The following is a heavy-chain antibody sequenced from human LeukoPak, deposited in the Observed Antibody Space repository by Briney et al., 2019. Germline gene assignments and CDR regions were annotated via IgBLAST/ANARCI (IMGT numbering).Heavy chain of an antibody. CDR1: GGSFSGYY. CDR3: AKSGGYGLIDY. CDR2: INHSGST. D-gene: IGHD6-25*01. V-gene: IGHV4-34*01. J-gene: IGHJ4*01. Sequence: PSETLSLTCAVYGGSFSGYYWSWIRQPPGKGLEWIGEINHSGSTNYNPSLKSRVTISIDTSKNQVSLKMSSVTAADTAVYYCAKSGGYGLIDYWGQGTLVTVSS.